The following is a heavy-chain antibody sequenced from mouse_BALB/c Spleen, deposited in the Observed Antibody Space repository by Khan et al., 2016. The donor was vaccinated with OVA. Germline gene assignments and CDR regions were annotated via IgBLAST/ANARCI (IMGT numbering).Heavy chain of an antibody. V-gene: IGHV1S135*01. CDR1: GYSFTSYY. CDR3: TRNGYVAWFTY. Sequence: EVQLVESGPELMKPGASVKISCKASGYSFTSYYIHWVIQSHGKSLEWIGYIDPFSGGTTYNQKFKGKATLTVDKSSNTAYIHLINLTSEDSAVYYCTRNGYVAWFTYWGQGTLVTVSA. CDR2: IDPFSGGT. D-gene: IGHD2-2*01. J-gene: IGHJ3*01.